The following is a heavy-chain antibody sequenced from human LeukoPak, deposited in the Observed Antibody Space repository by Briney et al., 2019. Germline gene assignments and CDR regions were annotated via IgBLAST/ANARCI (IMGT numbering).Heavy chain of an antibody. CDR3: AREASIAAAGPDAFDI. CDR2: IYSGGST. J-gene: IGHJ3*02. V-gene: IGHV3-53*01. D-gene: IGHD6-13*01. Sequence: PGGSLRLSCAASGFTVSSNYMSWVRQAPGKGLEWVSVIYSGGSTYYADSVKGRFTISRDNSKNTLYPQMNSLRAEDTAVYYCAREASIAAAGPDAFDIWGQGTTVTVSS. CDR1: GFTVSSNY.